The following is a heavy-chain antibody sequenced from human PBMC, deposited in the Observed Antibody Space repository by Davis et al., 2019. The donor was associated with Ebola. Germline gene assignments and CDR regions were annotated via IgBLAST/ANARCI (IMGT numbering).Heavy chain of an antibody. D-gene: IGHD3-3*01. J-gene: IGHJ6*02. CDR2: IRSKGYGATT. V-gene: IGHV3-49*03. Sequence: GGSLRLSCTASGFTFGDYAMSWFRQAPGKAREWAGFIRSKGYGATTEYSASVKGRFTISRDDSKSIAYLQMNSLKTEDTAVYYCTRDQSEYYDFWSGYYSGYYYGMDVWGQGTTVTVSS. CDR1: GFTFGDYA. CDR3: TRDQSEYYDFWSGYYSGYYYGMDV.